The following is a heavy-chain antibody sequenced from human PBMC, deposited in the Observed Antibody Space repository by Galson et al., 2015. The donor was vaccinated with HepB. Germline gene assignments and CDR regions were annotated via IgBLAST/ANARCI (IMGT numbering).Heavy chain of an antibody. V-gene: IGHV1-18*01. D-gene: IGHD3-3*01. CDR1: GYTFSSYS. CDR2: ISAYNGNT. CDR3: ARNREWGWFDP. J-gene: IGHJ5*02. Sequence: SVKVSCKASGYTFSSYSITWVRQAPGQGLEWMGWISAYNGNTNYAQKLQGRVTMTTDTSTSTAYMELRSLRSDDTAVYYCARNREWGWFDPWGQGTLVTVSS.